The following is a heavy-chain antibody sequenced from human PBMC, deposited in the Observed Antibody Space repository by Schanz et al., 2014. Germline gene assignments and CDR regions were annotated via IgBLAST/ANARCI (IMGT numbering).Heavy chain of an antibody. CDR3: ARDTTWRLDL. CDR1: GGSIRSGTYY. Sequence: QVQLQESGPGLVKPSQTLSLTCTVSGGSIRSGTYYWSWIRQPAGKALEWVGRVFPNGITNYNPSRKSRVTISRATSKNQFSRTLTSQTAADTAGYYCARDTTWRLDLWGRGTLVTVSS. D-gene: IGHD1-1*01. V-gene: IGHV4-61*02. CDR2: VFPNGIT. J-gene: IGHJ2*01.